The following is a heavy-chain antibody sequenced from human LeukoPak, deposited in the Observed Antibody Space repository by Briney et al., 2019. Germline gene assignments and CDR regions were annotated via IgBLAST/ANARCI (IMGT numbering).Heavy chain of an antibody. Sequence: PSETLSLTCTVSGGSISSYYWSWIRQPPGKGLEWIGYIYYSGSTKYNPSLKSRVTISVDTYKNQFSLKLSSVTAAATAVYYCGRHVTISGPYDASDIWGQGTMVTVSP. V-gene: IGHV4-59*08. J-gene: IGHJ3*02. CDR2: IYYSGST. CDR1: GGSISSYY. CDR3: GRHVTISGPYDASDI. D-gene: IGHD5-24*01.